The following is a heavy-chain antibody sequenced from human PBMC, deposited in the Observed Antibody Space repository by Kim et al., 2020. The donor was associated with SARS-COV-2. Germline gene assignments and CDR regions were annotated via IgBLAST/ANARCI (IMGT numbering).Heavy chain of an antibody. CDR2: ISSDGRNK. D-gene: IGHD4-17*01. V-gene: IGHV3-11*01. Sequence: GGSLRLSCAASGFTFSGYYMTWIRQAPGKGLEWVSYISSDGRNKFHADSVMGRFTISRDNAKNSLYLQMNSLRAEDTAVSYFARESTHAFILWGQVTLVT. CDR1: GFTFSGYY. CDR3: ARESTHAFIL. J-gene: IGHJ3*01.